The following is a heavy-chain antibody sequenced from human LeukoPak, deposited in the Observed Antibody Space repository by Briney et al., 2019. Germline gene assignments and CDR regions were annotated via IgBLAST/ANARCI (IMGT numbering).Heavy chain of an antibody. D-gene: IGHD1-26*01. CDR3: ARDWERSRISHGGDY. CDR1: GYTFTSYG. V-gene: IGHV1-18*01. J-gene: IGHJ4*02. Sequence: ASVKVSCKASGYTFTSYGISWVRQAPGQGLEWMGWISAYNGNTNYAQKLQGRVTMTTDTSTSTAYMELRSLRSDDTAVYYCARDWERSRISHGGDYWGQGTLVTVSS. CDR2: ISAYNGNT.